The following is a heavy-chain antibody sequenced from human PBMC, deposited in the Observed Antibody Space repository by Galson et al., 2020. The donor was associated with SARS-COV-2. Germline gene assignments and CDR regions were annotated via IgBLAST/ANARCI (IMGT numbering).Heavy chain of an antibody. Sequence: ASVKVSYKASGYTFTSYGISWVRQAPGQGLEWMGWISAYNGNTNYAQKLQGRVTMTTDTSTSTAYIELRSLRSDDTAVYYCASLREDLVLTWFEPGGQGTLVTVSS. J-gene: IGHJ5*02. CDR1: GYTFTSYG. D-gene: IGHD5-12*01. V-gene: IGHV1-18*01. CDR2: ISAYNGNT. CDR3: ASLREDLVLTWFEP.